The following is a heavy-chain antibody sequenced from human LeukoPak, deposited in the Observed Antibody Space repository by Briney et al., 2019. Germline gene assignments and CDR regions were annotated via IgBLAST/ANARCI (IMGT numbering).Heavy chain of an antibody. J-gene: IGHJ5*02. V-gene: IGHV1-18*01. CDR2: ISGYNGNT. D-gene: IGHD6-13*01. CDR1: GYTFISYG. CDR3: ARDEQLLPKWFDR. Sequence: GASVKVSCKASGYTFISYGISWVRQAPGQGLEWMGWISGYNGNTDYAQKFQGGVTMTTDTSTSTAYMELRSLRSDDTAVYYCARDEQLLPKWFDRWGQGTLVTVSS.